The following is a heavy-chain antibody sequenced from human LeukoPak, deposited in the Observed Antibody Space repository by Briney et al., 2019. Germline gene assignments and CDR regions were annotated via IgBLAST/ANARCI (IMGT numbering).Heavy chain of an antibody. CDR3: ARERALRYFAPGY. V-gene: IGHV3-23*01. D-gene: IGHD3-9*01. CDR1: RFTFTSYV. CDR2: ISGGGGNI. Sequence: GGSLRLSCAASRFTFTSYVMSWVRQAPGKGLQWVSCISGGGGNIYYADSVKGRFTISRDNSKNTLYLQMNSLRAEDTAVYYCARERALRYFAPGYWGQGTLVTVSS. J-gene: IGHJ4*02.